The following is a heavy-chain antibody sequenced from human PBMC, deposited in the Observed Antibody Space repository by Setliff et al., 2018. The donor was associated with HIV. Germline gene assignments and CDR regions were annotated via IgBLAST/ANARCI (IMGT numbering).Heavy chain of an antibody. CDR2: IYTSGST. V-gene: IGHV4-4*08. J-gene: IGHJ6*03. CDR1: GGSISSYS. CDR3: ARDATSEGYMDV. Sequence: TLSLTCTVSGGSISSYSWSWIRQPPGKGLEWIGYIYTSGSTNYNPFLKSRVTISVDTSENQFSLKLTSVTAADTAMYFCARDATSEGYMDVWGKGTTVTVSS.